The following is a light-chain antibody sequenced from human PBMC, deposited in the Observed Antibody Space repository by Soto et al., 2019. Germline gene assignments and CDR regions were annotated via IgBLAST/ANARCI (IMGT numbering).Light chain of an antibody. CDR2: KAS. V-gene: IGKV1-5*03. J-gene: IGKJ1*01. Sequence: DIQMTQSPSTLSASVGDRVTITCRASQSISSWLAWYQQKPGKAPKILIYKASTLESGVPSRFSGSGSGTECTLTISSLQPDDFATYYCQQYRGYWTFGQGTKVEIK. CDR1: QSISSW. CDR3: QQYRGYWT.